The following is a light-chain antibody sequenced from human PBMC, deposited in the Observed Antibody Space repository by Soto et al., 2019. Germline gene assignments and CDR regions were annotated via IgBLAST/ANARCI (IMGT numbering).Light chain of an antibody. V-gene: IGKV3-11*01. Sequence: EIVLTQSPATLSAFPGDRVTLSCRASQALNTRLAWYQHKPGQAPRLLIYLTSNRATGIPARFSGSGSGTDFTLTISSLEPEDFAVYYCQQRSNWPPEVTFGQGTRLEIK. J-gene: IGKJ5*01. CDR3: QQRSNWPPEVT. CDR1: QALNTR. CDR2: LTS.